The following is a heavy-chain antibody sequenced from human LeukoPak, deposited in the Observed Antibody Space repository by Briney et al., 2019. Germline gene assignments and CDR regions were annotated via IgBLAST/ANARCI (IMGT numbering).Heavy chain of an antibody. D-gene: IGHD1-26*01. CDR3: ARDRSGSYYDAFDI. Sequence: GGSLRLSCAASGFTFSDYYMSWIRQAPGKGLEWVSYISSRGSTIYYADSVKGRFTISRDNAKNSLYLQMNSLRAEDTAVYYCARDRSGSYYDAFDIWGQGTMVTVSS. J-gene: IGHJ3*02. CDR2: ISSRGSTI. V-gene: IGHV3-11*01. CDR1: GFTFSDYY.